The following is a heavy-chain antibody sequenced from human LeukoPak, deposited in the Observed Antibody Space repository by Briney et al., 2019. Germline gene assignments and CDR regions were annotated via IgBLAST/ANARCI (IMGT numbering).Heavy chain of an antibody. CDR1: GFIFSSYA. D-gene: IGHD2-2*01. V-gene: IGHV3-21*01. CDR3: ARDSATSSTYYYYYYGMDV. Sequence: GGSLRLSCAASGFIFSSYAMHWVRQAPGKGLEWVSSISSSSSYIYYADSVKGRFTISRDNAKNSLYLQMNSLRAEDTAVYYCARDSATSSTYYYYYYGMDVWGQGTTVTVSS. J-gene: IGHJ6*02. CDR2: ISSSSSYI.